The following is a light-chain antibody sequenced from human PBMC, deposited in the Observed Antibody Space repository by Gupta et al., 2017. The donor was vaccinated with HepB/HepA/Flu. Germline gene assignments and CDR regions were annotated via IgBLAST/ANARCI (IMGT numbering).Light chain of an antibody. Sequence: QSVLTQPPSASGTPGQRVTISCSGSSSNIGSNYVYWYQQFPGRAPKLLIYRNSQRPSGVPDRFSGSKSGTSASLAISGLRSEDEADYYCVAWDDSLSGLVFGGGTKLTVL. CDR2: RNS. V-gene: IGLV1-47*01. CDR3: VAWDDSLSGLV. J-gene: IGLJ2*01. CDR1: SSNIGSNY.